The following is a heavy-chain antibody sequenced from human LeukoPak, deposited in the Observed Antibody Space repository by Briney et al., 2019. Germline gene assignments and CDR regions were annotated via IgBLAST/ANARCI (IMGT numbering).Heavy chain of an antibody. CDR1: GFTVSSNY. Sequence: GGSLRPSCAASGFTVSSNYMSWVRQAPGKGLEWVSVIYSGGSTYYADSVKGRFTISRDNSKNTLYLQMNSLRAEDTAVYYCARALLYGGSPLGYYYYGMDVWGQGTTVTVSS. CDR3: ARALLYGGSPLGYYYYGMDV. V-gene: IGHV3-66*01. D-gene: IGHD4-23*01. CDR2: IYSGGST. J-gene: IGHJ6*02.